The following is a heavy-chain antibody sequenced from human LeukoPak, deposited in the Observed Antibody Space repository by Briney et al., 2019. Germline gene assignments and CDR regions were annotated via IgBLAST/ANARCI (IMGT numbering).Heavy chain of an antibody. J-gene: IGHJ4*02. CDR2: IYYSGST. D-gene: IGHD6-6*01. V-gene: IGHV4-59*01. Sequence: SETLSLTCTVSGGSISSYNWNWIRQPPGKGLEWIGYIYYSGSTDYNPSLKSRVTISVDTSKNQFSLKLSSVTAADTAVYYCARREQLVGFDYWGQGTLVTVSS. CDR3: ARREQLVGFDY. CDR1: GGSISSYN.